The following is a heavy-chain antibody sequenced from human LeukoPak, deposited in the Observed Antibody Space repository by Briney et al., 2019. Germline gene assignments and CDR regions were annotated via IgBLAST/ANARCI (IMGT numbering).Heavy chain of an antibody. CDR3: ARVARYSYGINWFDP. CDR1: GYTFTSYG. Sequence: ASVKMSCKASGYTFTSYGISWVRQAPGQGLEWMGWISAYNGNTNYAQKLQGRVTMTTDTSTSTAYMELRSLRSDDTALYYCARVARYSYGINWFDPWGQGTLVTVSS. D-gene: IGHD5-18*01. CDR2: ISAYNGNT. V-gene: IGHV1-18*01. J-gene: IGHJ5*02.